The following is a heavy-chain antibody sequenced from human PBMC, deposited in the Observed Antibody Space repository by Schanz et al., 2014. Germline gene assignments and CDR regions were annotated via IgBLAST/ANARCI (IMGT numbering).Heavy chain of an antibody. CDR2: IWSDGSGK. CDR1: GFDFNSYS. J-gene: IGHJ4*02. V-gene: IGHV3-33*08. D-gene: IGHD3-9*01. Sequence: VRLVESGGGLVQPGGSLRLSCEASGFDFNSYSMNWVRQVPGKGLEWVAVIWSDGSGKYYADSVKGRFTISRDNSKNTLYLQMNSLRAEDTAVYYCAKQIHYDILTGTRNWGQGTLVTVSS. CDR3: AKQIHYDILTGTRN.